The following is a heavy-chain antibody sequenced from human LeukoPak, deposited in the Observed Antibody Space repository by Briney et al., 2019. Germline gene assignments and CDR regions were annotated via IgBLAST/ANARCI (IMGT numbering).Heavy chain of an antibody. J-gene: IGHJ4*02. V-gene: IGHV4-39*02. CDR1: GGSISSSSYY. CDR2: ICYSRST. Sequence: SETLSLTCTVSGGSISSSSYYWGRIRQPPGQGLEWNGNICYSRSTYYYPSLKSRVTISVDTSKKHVSLKLSSVTAADTAVYYCARFRGYSDSLTGYSYYFDYWGQGTLVTVSS. D-gene: IGHD3-9*01. CDR3: ARFRGYSDSLTGYSYYFDY.